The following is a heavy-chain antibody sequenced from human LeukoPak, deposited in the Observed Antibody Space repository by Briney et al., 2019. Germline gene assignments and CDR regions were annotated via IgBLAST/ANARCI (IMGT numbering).Heavy chain of an antibody. J-gene: IGHJ4*02. D-gene: IGHD3-10*01. Sequence: GGSLRLSCAASGFTVSSYSMNWVRQAPGKGLEWVSSISSTSSYIYYADSVKGRFTISRDNAKNSLYLQMNSLRAEDTAVYYCARVAGGSGSYYFDYWGQGTLVTVSS. CDR2: ISSTSSYI. V-gene: IGHV3-21*01. CDR1: GFTVSSYS. CDR3: ARVAGGSGSYYFDY.